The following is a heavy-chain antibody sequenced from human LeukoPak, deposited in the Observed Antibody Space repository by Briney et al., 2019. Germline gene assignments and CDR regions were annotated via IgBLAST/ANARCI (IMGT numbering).Heavy chain of an antibody. D-gene: IGHD2-15*01. CDR2: ISGSGGST. Sequence: GGSLRLSCAAPGFTFSSYAMNWVRQAPGRGLEWVSFISGSGGSTHYADSVKGRFTISRDNSKNTLYLQMNSLSAEDTAVYYCAKATDYCSGGTCWGYYFDYWGQGTLVTVSP. CDR3: AKATDYCSGGTCWGYYFDY. V-gene: IGHV3-23*01. CDR1: GFTFSSYA. J-gene: IGHJ4*02.